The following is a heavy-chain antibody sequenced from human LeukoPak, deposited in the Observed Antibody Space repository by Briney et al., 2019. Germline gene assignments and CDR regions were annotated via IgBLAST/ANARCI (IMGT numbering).Heavy chain of an antibody. CDR3: TRTPSTVSTRIRFDY. CDR1: GFTFSIYN. Sequence: GGSLRLSCATSGFTFSIYNMNWVRQAPGKGLEWVSSITTGSTFISYADSVKGRFTISRDNSKNSLFLQMNSLRAEDTAVYYRTRTPSTVSTRIRFDYWGQGTLLSVSS. V-gene: IGHV3-21*01. J-gene: IGHJ4*02. D-gene: IGHD2-21*02. CDR2: ITTGSTFI.